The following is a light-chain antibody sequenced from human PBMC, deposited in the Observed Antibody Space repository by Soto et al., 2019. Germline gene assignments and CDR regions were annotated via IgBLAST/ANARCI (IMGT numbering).Light chain of an antibody. CDR1: QSVSTY. V-gene: IGKV3-20*01. J-gene: IGKJ3*01. CDR2: DAA. Sequence: EIVLTQSPATLSLSPGETATLSCRASQSVSTYIAWYQQKPGQAPRLLIYDAANRASGVPERFSGGGSGTDFTLTITRLEPEDFAVYYCQQYGSSLFTFGPGTKVDFK. CDR3: QQYGSSLFT.